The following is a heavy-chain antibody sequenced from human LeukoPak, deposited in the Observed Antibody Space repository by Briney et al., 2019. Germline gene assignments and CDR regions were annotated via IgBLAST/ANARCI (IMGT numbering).Heavy chain of an antibody. CDR2: IYYSGST. CDR3: ARHADVRYFDWNYFDY. Sequence: SETLSLACTVSGGSISSSSYYWGWIRQPPGKGLEWIGSIYYSGSTYYNPSLKSRVTISVDTSQNQFSLKLSSVTAADTAVYYCARHADVRYFDWNYFDYWGQGTLVTVSS. D-gene: IGHD3-9*01. J-gene: IGHJ4*02. V-gene: IGHV4-39*01. CDR1: GGSISSSSYY.